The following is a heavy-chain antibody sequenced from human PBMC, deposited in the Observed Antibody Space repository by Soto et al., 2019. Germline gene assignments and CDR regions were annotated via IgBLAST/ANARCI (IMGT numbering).Heavy chain of an antibody. Sequence: ASVKVSCKASGYTFTSYGISWVRQAPGQGLEWMGWISAYNGNTNYAQKLQGRVTMTTDTSTSTAYMELRSLRSDDTAVYYCARRRLYYYDSSGNSAFDIWGQGTMVTVSS. D-gene: IGHD3-22*01. CDR1: GYTFTSYG. V-gene: IGHV1-18*01. CDR2: ISAYNGNT. J-gene: IGHJ3*02. CDR3: ARRRLYYYDSSGNSAFDI.